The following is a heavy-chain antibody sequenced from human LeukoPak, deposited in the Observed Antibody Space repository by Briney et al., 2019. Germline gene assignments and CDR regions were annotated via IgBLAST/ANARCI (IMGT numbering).Heavy chain of an antibody. J-gene: IGHJ4*02. CDR2: ISSSSSYI. D-gene: IGHD2-2*01. Sequence: GGSLRLSCGASGFTFSSYWMHWVRQAPGKGLEWVSSISSSSSYIYYADSVKGRFTISGDNAKNSLYLQMNSLRAEDTAVYYCASGVVASPFDYWGQGTLVTVSS. CDR1: GFTFSSYW. CDR3: ASGVVASPFDY. V-gene: IGHV3-21*01.